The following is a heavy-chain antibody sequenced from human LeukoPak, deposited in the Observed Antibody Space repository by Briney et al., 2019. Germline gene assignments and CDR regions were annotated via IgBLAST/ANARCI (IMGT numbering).Heavy chain of an antibody. Sequence: PSETLSLTCAVYGDSLSGFYWSWVRQPPGEGLEWIGEINHSGSTNYNPSLKSRVTISADTSKNQFSLRLSSVTAADTAVYYCARGPLGYCSSSSCHGPDYWGQGTLVTVSS. J-gene: IGHJ4*02. CDR3: ARGPLGYCSSSSCHGPDY. V-gene: IGHV4-34*01. D-gene: IGHD2-2*01. CDR1: GDSLSGFY. CDR2: INHSGST.